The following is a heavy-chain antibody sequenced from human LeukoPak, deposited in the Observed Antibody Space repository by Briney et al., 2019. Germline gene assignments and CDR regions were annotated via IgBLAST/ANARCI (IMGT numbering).Heavy chain of an antibody. CDR3: ARDRPSSGWYYFDY. V-gene: IGHV1-3*01. Sequence: ASVKVSCKASGYTFTNYAMHWVRQAPGQRLEWMGWINAGNGNTKYSQKFQGRVTITRDTSANTAYMQLNSLRSEDTAIYFWARDRPSSGWYYFDYWGQGTLVTVSS. CDR2: INAGNGNT. J-gene: IGHJ4*02. D-gene: IGHD6-19*01. CDR1: GYTFTNYA.